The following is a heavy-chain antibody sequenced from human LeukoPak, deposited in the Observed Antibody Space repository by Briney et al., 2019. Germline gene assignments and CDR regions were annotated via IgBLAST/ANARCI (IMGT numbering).Heavy chain of an antibody. Sequence: GGSLRLSCAASGFTFSSYSMNWVRQAPGKGLEWVSSISSSSSYIYYADSVKGRFTISRDNAKKSLYLQMNSLRAEDTAVYYCARVAGSYYYFDYWGQGTLVTVSS. CDR1: GFTFSSYS. CDR3: ARVAGSYYYFDY. J-gene: IGHJ4*02. V-gene: IGHV3-21*01. CDR2: ISSSSSYI. D-gene: IGHD1-26*01.